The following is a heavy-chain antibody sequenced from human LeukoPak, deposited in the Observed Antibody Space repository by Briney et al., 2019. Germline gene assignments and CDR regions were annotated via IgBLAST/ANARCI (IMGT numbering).Heavy chain of an antibody. CDR1: GGSFSGYY. J-gene: IGHJ4*02. D-gene: IGHD3-16*02. CDR2: INHSGST. CDR3: ATSYYVWGSYRSQFDY. V-gene: IGHV4-34*01. Sequence: SETLSLTCAVYGGSFSGYYWSWIRQPPGKGLEWIGEINHSGSTNYNPSLKSRVTISVDTSKNQFSLKLSSVTAADTAVYYCATSYYVWGSYRSQFDYWGQGTLVTVSS.